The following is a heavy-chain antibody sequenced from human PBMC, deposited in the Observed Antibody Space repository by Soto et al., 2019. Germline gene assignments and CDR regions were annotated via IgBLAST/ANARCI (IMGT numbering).Heavy chain of an antibody. Sequence: ASVKVSCKASGYTFTSYDINWVRQATGQGLEWMGWMNPNSGNTGYAQKFQGRVTMTRNTSISTAYMELSSLRSEDTAVYYCARRPLYYDFWRGYYLTSSGAGVYYYYYGMDVWGQGTTVTVSS. CDR2: MNPNSGNT. CDR1: GYTFTSYD. V-gene: IGHV1-8*01. CDR3: ARRPLYYDFWRGYYLTSSGAGVYYYYYGMDV. D-gene: IGHD3-3*01. J-gene: IGHJ6*02.